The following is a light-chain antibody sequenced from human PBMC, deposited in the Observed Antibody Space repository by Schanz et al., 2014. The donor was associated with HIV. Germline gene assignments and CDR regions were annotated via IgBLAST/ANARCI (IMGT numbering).Light chain of an antibody. CDR1: NSDIGGYNF. J-gene: IGLJ2*01. V-gene: IGLV2-14*03. Sequence: QSALTQPASVSGSPGQSITISCTGTNSDIGGYNFVSWYQQHADKAPKLIIYDVTSRPSGISSRFSGSKSGNTASLTVSGLQADDEADYYCSSYVDNYSVIFGGGTKLTVL. CDR3: SSYVDNYSVI. CDR2: DVT.